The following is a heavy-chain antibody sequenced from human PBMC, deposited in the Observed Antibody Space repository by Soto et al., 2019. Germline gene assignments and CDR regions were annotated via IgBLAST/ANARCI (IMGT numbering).Heavy chain of an antibody. Sequence: PGGSLRLSCAASGFTFSSYSMNWVRQAPGKGLEWVSYISSSSSTIYYADSVKGRFTISRDNAKNSLYLQMNSLRAEDTAVYYCARDESSSMYYFAYWGQGTVVTVSS. J-gene: IGHJ4*02. CDR3: ARDESSSMYYFAY. V-gene: IGHV3-48*01. D-gene: IGHD6-13*01. CDR1: GFTFSSYS. CDR2: ISSSSSTI.